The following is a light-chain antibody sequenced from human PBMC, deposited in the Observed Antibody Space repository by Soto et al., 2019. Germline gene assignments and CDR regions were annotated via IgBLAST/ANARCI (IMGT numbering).Light chain of an antibody. CDR1: RNEVGSYNL. V-gene: IGLV2-23*01. Sequence: SVLTQPSSLSGSPGQSITHSCTGKRNEVGSYNLVSWYQQHPGKAPKLMIYEGSKRPSGVSNRSSGSKSGNTASLTISGLQAEDEANYYCCSYAGSSLYVFGTGTKVTAL. CDR2: EGS. CDR3: CSYAGSSLYV. J-gene: IGLJ1*01.